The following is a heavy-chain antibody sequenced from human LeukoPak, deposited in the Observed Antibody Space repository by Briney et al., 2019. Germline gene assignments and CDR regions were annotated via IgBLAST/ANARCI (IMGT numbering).Heavy chain of an antibody. J-gene: IGHJ5*02. V-gene: IGHV1-69*04. CDR2: IIPILGIA. Sequence: ASVKVSCKASGGTSSSYAISWVRQAPGQGLEWMGRIIPILGIANYAQKFQGRVTITADKSTSTAYMELYSLRSEDTAVYYCARDVDCSSTSCLSWFDPWGQGTLVTVSS. CDR3: ARDVDCSSTSCLSWFDP. D-gene: IGHD2-2*01. CDR1: GGTSSSYA.